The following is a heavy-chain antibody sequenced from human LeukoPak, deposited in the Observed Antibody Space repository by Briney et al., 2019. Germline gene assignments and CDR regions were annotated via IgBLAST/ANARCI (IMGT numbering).Heavy chain of an antibody. J-gene: IGHJ4*02. CDR2: VKQDGSEK. D-gene: IGHD1-14*01. V-gene: IGHV3-7*05. CDR3: ARDNPQGYCDY. Sequence: GGTLRLSCAASGFTPSSYWMTWVRQAPGKGLEWVANVKQDGSEKYYVDSVKGRFTISRDNAKNSLYLQMNSLRAEDTAVYYCARDNPQGYCDYWGQGTLVTVSS. CDR1: GFTPSSYW.